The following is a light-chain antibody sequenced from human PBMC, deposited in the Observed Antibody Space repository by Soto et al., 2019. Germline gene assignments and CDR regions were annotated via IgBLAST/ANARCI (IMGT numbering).Light chain of an antibody. CDR3: QQYNNWPI. CDR1: ERLTGN. Sequence: EIVMTQSPATLSLSPGERATLSCRASERLTGNLAWYQHRPGQAPRLLIYEVSTRVTYIPARFSGRGSRTEFTLTISSLQAEDSAVYYCQQYNNWPIFGGGTKVDIK. CDR2: EVS. J-gene: IGKJ4*01. V-gene: IGKV3-15*01.